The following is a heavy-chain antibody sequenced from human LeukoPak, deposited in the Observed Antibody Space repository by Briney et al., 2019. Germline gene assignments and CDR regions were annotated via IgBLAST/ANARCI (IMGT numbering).Heavy chain of an antibody. D-gene: IGHD5-18*01. CDR2: ISSSSYI. V-gene: IGHV3-21*01. J-gene: IGHJ6*02. Sequence: PGGSLRLSCAASGFTFSSYSMNWVRQAPGKGLEWVSSISSSSYIYYADSVKGRFTISRDNAKNSLYLQMNSLRAEDTAVYYCARDEPWIQLWFGNNNYYYYYGMDVWGQGTTVTVSS. CDR1: GFTFSSYS. CDR3: ARDEPWIQLWFGNNNYYYYYGMDV.